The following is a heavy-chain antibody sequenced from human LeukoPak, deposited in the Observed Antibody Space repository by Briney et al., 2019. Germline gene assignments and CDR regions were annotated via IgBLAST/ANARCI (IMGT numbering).Heavy chain of an antibody. CDR2: IKQDGSEK. D-gene: IGHD5-24*01. J-gene: IGHJ4*02. CDR3: ASGVRDGYNYNYFDY. V-gene: IGHV3-7*01. Sequence: GGSLRLSCAASGFTFSGYWMSWVRQAPGKGLEWVANIKQDGSEKYYVDSVKGRFTISRDNAKNSLYLQMNSLRAEDTAVYYCASGVRDGYNYNYFDYWGQGTLVTVSS. CDR1: GFTFSGYW.